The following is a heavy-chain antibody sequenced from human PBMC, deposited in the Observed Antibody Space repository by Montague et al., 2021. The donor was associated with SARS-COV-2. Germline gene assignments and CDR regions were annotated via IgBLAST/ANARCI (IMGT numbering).Heavy chain of an antibody. Sequence: TLPLTCTVSGGSINSGGYYWSWIRQHPGKGLEWIGYIYYSGXTXYXXXXKXRLTISVDTSKNQFSLKLSSVTAADTAVYYCARVHFVSSGWYPDAFDIWGQGTMVTVSS. CDR1: GGSINSGGYY. D-gene: IGHD6-19*01. CDR2: IYYSGXT. V-gene: IGHV4-31*03. CDR3: ARVHFVSSGWYPDAFDI. J-gene: IGHJ3*02.